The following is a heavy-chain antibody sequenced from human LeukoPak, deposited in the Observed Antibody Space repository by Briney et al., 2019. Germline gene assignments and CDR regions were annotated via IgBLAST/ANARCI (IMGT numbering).Heavy chain of an antibody. D-gene: IGHD3-10*01. CDR2: ISGSGSST. J-gene: IGHJ4*02. Sequence: GGSLRLSCAASRFTFDSYGMTWVRQAPGKGLEWVSSISGSGSSTYYAESVNGRFTISRDNSKNTLDLQMNSLRAEDTAIYYCAKGGWFGEALYWGQGTLVTVSS. CDR1: RFTFDSYG. CDR3: AKGGWFGEALY. V-gene: IGHV3-23*01.